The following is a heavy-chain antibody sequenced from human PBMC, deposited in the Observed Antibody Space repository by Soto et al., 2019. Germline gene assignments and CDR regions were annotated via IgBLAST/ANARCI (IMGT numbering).Heavy chain of an antibody. J-gene: IGHJ4*01. CDR1: GFTISDYY. Sequence: EVQLVESVGGLVQPGGSLRLSCAAAGFTISDYYMDWVRQAPGMGLEWVARTRHKVHSYTTDYAASVKVRFTISRCCSDNSVYLLMNSLKTVATAVYYCARGGSTDGSYFDSCGHGTLVTGSS. D-gene: IGHD2-2*01. CDR2: TRHKVHSYTT. CDR3: ARGGSTDGSYFDS. V-gene: IGHV3-72*01.